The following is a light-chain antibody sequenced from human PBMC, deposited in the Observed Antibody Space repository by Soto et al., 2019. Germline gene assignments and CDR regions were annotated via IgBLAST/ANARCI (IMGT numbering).Light chain of an antibody. J-gene: IGLJ2*01. Sequence: QSVLTQPASVSGSPGQSITISCTGTSSDVGGHNYVSWYQQDPGKAPKLMISEVNKRPSGVSNRFSGSKSGNTASLTISGLQIEDEADYYCSSYTTTFTVVFGGGTKVTVL. CDR3: SSYTTTFTVV. CDR1: SSDVGGHNY. CDR2: EVN. V-gene: IGLV2-14*01.